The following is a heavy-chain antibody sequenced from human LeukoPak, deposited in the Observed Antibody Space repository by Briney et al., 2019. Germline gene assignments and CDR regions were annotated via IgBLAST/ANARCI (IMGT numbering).Heavy chain of an antibody. V-gene: IGHV3-53*04. CDR2: IYSGGST. Sequence: PGGSLRLSCAASGFTVSSNYMSWVRRAPGKGLEWVSVIYSGGSTYYADSVKGRFTISRHNSKNTLYLQMNSLRAEDTAVYYCARVEGNSSSWLYDAFDIWGQGTMVTVSS. J-gene: IGHJ3*02. CDR1: GFTVSSNY. CDR3: ARVEGNSSSWLYDAFDI. D-gene: IGHD6-13*01.